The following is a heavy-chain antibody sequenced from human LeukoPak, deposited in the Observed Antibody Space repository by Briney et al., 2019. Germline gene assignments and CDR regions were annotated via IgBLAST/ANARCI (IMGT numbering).Heavy chain of an antibody. J-gene: IGHJ3*02. CDR2: IYPGDSDT. CDR3: ARPLEMATLSGLHI. V-gene: IGHV5-51*01. CDR1: GYSFTNYW. D-gene: IGHD5-24*01. Sequence: GESLKISCKGSGYSFTNYWIAWVRQMPGKGLEWMGIIYPGDSDTRYSPSFQGQVPISPDKSLSTAYLQWSSLKASDTAMYYCARPLEMATLSGLHIWGQGTMVTVSS.